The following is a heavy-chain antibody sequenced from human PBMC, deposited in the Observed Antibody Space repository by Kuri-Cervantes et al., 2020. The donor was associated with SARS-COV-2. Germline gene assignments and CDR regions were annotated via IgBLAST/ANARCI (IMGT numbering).Heavy chain of an antibody. J-gene: IGHJ4*02. V-gene: IGHV1-58*02. Sequence: SVKVSCKASGYTFTSYAMNWVRQAPGQGLEWMGWIVVGSGNTNYAQKFQERVTITSDMSTSTAYMELSSLRSEDTAVYYCAKYSYDYVWGSYHISFDHWGQGTLVTVSS. CDR2: IVVGSGNT. D-gene: IGHD3-16*02. CDR3: AKYSYDYVWGSYHISFDH. CDR1: GYTFTSYA.